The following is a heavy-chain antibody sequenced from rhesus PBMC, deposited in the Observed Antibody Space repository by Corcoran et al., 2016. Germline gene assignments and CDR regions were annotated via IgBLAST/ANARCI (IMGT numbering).Heavy chain of an antibody. CDR2: IYGSGSSN. Sequence: QLQLQESGPGLVKPSEPLSVTCAVSGGSISSSYWSWIRQALGKGLEWIGYIYGSGSSNNYNPSLTSRVTLSVDTSKNQLFLKLSSVTTADTAVYYCARGYSYSYWGQGVLVTVSS. CDR3: ARGYSYSY. D-gene: IGHD5-36*02. V-gene: IGHV4-169*01. CDR1: GGSISSSY. J-gene: IGHJ4*01.